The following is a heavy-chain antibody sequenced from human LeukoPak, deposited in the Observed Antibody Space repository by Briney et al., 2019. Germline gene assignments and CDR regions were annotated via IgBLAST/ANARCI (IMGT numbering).Heavy chain of an antibody. CDR2: ISSSSSTI. CDR1: GFTFSSYN. Sequence: PGGSLRLSCTASGFTFSSYNMNWVRQAPGKGLEWVSFISSSSSTIYYADSVKGRFTISRDNAKKSLYLQMNSLRAEDTAVYYCAPDQGYAAFDIWGQGTMVTVSS. CDR3: APDQGYAAFDI. D-gene: IGHD2-8*01. J-gene: IGHJ3*02. V-gene: IGHV3-48*01.